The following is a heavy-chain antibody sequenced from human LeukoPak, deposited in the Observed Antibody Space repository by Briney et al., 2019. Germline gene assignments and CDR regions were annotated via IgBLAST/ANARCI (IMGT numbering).Heavy chain of an antibody. D-gene: IGHD3-9*01. CDR2: ISGSGGST. J-gene: IGHJ1*01. CDR3: AKGFSWFFQH. V-gene: IGHV3-23*01. CDR1: GFTFSSYG. Sequence: PGGTLRLSCAASGFTFSSYGMSWVRQAPGKGLEWVSAISGSGGSTYYADSVKGRFTISRDNSKNTLYLQMNSLRAEDTAVYYCAKGFSWFFQHWGQGTLVTVSS.